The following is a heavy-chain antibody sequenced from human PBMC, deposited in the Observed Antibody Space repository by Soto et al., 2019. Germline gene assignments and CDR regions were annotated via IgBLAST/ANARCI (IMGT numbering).Heavy chain of an antibody. D-gene: IGHD4-17*01. V-gene: IGHV4-59*01. Sequence: SETLSLTCTVSGGSISSYYWSWIRQPPGKGLEWIGYIYYSGSTNYNPSLKSRVTISVDTSKNQFSLKLSSVTAADTAVYYCARDYGDYSGYYFDYWGQGTLVTVSS. CDR3: ARDYGDYSGYYFDY. J-gene: IGHJ4*02. CDR1: GGSISSYY. CDR2: IYYSGST.